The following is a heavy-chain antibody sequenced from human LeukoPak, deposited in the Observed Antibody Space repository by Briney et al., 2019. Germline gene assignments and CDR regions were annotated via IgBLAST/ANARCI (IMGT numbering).Heavy chain of an antibody. CDR1: GGSISSYY. J-gene: IGHJ6*03. CDR3: ARGNLPGLETAMVHMDV. D-gene: IGHD5-18*01. CDR2: IYYSGST. Sequence: SETLSLTCTVSGGSISSYYWSWIRQPPGKGLEWIGYIYYSGSTNYNPSLKSRVTISVDTAKNQFSLKLSSVTAADTAVYYCARGNLPGLETAMVHMDVWGKGTTVTVSS. V-gene: IGHV4-59*01.